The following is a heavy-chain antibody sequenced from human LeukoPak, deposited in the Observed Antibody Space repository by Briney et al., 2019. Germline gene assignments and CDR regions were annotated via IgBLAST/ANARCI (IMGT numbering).Heavy chain of an antibody. CDR3: AAGSGWSIEY. D-gene: IGHD6-19*01. V-gene: IGHV3-7*03. Sequence: PGGSLRLSCAASGFTSSSYWMSWVRQAPGKGLEWVANIKHDGSERNYMESVKGRFTISRDNANNSLHLQMHNLRAEDTAVYYCAAGSGWSIEYWGQEPLVTVSS. CDR2: IKHDGSER. CDR1: GFTSSSYW. J-gene: IGHJ4*02.